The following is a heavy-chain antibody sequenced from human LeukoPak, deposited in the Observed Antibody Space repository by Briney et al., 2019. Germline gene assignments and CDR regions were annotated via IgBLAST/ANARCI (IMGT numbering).Heavy chain of an antibody. D-gene: IGHD1-26*01. V-gene: IGHV3-66*01. CDR2: IYSGGST. CDR3: ARDQRRGSYYPNDAFDI. CDR1: GFTVSSNY. J-gene: IGHJ3*02. Sequence: GGSLRLSCAASGFTVSSNYMSWVRQAPGKGLEWVSVIYSGGSTYYADSVKGRFTISRDSSKNTLYLQMNSLRAKDTAVYYCARDQRRGSYYPNDAFDIWGQGTMVTVSS.